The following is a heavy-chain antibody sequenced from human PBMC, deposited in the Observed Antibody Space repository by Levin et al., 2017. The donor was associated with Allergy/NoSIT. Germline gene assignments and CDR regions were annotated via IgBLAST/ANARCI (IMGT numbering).Heavy chain of an antibody. CDR1: GFTFSSSW. V-gene: IGHV3-7*01. D-gene: IGHD1/OR15-1a*01. J-gene: IGHJ6*02. CDR2: IKQDGSEK. Sequence: GGSLRLSCAASGFTFSSSWMTWVRQAPGKGLEWVANIKQDGSEKYYVGSVKGRFTISRDNAKNSLYLQMNSLGAEDTAVYYCAKQTMMDVWGQGTTVTVSS. CDR3: AKQTMMDV.